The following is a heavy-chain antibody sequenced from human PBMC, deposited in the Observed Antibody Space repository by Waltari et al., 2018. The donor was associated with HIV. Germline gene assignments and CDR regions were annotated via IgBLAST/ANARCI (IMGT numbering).Heavy chain of an antibody. J-gene: IGHJ6*02. CDR1: GGTVRSSD. CDR2: IIALLGEA. CDR3: ARVPDRSGYQRYAMDV. Sequence: QVQLVQSGAEVKKPGSSVKVSCTASGGTVRSSDISWVRQAPGQGLEWMGAIIALLGEANDAQKFQGRLTITADESTSKAYRGLSSLRSEDTAVYYCARVPDRSGYQRYAMDVWGQGTTVTVS. V-gene: IGHV1-69*01. D-gene: IGHD3-22*01.